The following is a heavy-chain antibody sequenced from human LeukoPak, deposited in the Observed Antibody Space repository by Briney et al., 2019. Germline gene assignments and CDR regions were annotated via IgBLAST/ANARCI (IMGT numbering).Heavy chain of an antibody. Sequence: ASVKVSCKASGYTFTSYGISWVRQAPGQGLEWMVWISADNGKTNYAQKLQGRVTMTTDTSTSTAYMELRSLRSDDTAVYYCARDHEYDFWSGYDQTTIPVRFDYWGQGTLVTVSS. CDR3: ARDHEYDFWSGYDQTTIPVRFDY. V-gene: IGHV1-18*01. CDR2: ISADNGKT. D-gene: IGHD3-3*01. J-gene: IGHJ4*02. CDR1: GYTFTSYG.